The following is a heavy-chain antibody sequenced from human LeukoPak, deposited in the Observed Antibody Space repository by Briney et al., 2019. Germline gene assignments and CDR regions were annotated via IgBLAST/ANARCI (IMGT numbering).Heavy chain of an antibody. D-gene: IGHD6-13*01. Sequence: ASVKVSCKASGYTFTAYYMHWVRQAPGQGLEWMGWINPHNGGTKYAQKFQGRVTMTRDTSISTAYMELSSLRSDDTAVYYCARVRGGSSWYRGDYYYYMDVWGKGTTVTISS. V-gene: IGHV1-2*02. CDR1: GYTFTAYY. CDR3: ARVRGGSSWYRGDYYYYMDV. CDR2: INPHNGGT. J-gene: IGHJ6*03.